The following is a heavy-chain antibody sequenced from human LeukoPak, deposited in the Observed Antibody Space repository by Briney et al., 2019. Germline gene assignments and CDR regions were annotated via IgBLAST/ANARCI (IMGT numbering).Heavy chain of an antibody. CDR3: ARVGMTTVTLVDGMDV. Sequence: GASVKVSCRASGYTFTSYYMHWVRQAPGQGLEWMGIINPSGGSTSYAQKFQGRVTMTRDTSTSTVYMELSSLRSEDTAVYYCARVGMTTVTLVDGMDVWGQGTTVTVSS. J-gene: IGHJ6*02. V-gene: IGHV1-46*01. D-gene: IGHD4-17*01. CDR2: INPSGGST. CDR1: GYTFTSYY.